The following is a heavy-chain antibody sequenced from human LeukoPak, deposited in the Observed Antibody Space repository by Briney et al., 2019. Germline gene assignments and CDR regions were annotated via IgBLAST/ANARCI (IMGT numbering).Heavy chain of an antibody. CDR2: IGGDGI. V-gene: IGHV3-23*01. CDR3: VKELAAAGNPAFDS. D-gene: IGHD6-13*01. Sequence: QPGGSLRPSCVASGFTFSNYAMGWVRQAPGKGLEWVSGIGGDGIFYTDSVRGRFTISRDNSKNTLSLQMNSLRADDTAVYYCVKELAAAGNPAFDSWGQGIVVTVSS. CDR1: GFTFSNYA. J-gene: IGHJ4*02.